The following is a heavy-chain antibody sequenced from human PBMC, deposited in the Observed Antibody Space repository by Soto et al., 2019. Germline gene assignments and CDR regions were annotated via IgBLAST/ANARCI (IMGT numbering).Heavy chain of an antibody. CDR3: ARVRRLTYYYGMDV. CDR1: GFTFSSYA. CDR2: ISYDGSNK. Sequence: QVQLVESGGGVVQPGRSLRLSCAASGFTFSSYAMHWVRQAPGKGLEWVAVISYDGSNKYYADSVKGRFTISRDNSKNPLYLQMNSLRAEDTAVYYCARVRRLTYYYGMDVWGQGTTVTVSS. J-gene: IGHJ6*02. V-gene: IGHV3-30-3*01. D-gene: IGHD3-16*01.